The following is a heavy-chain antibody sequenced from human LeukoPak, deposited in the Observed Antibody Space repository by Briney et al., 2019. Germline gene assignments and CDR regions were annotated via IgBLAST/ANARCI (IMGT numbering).Heavy chain of an antibody. CDR3: ARDNSVGDNAWWFDP. J-gene: IGHJ5*02. D-gene: IGHD1-26*01. V-gene: IGHV1-18*01. CDR1: GYTFTSYD. CDR2: ISAYNGNT. Sequence: ASVKVSCKASGYTFTSYDINWVRQAPGQGLEWMGWISAYNGNTKYAQNLRGRVTMTTDTSTSTAYMELRSLRSEDTAIYYCARDNSVGDNAWWFDPWGQGTLVTVSS.